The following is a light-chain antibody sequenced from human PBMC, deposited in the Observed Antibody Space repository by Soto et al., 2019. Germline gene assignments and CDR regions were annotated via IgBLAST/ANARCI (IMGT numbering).Light chain of an antibody. CDR3: QSYGGSLSGGV. Sequence: QSVLTQPPSVSGAPGQRVTISCTGSSSNIGAGYDVHWYQQLPGTAPKLLIYGNSNRPSGVPDRFSGSKSGTVASLAITGLQAEDEADYYCQSYGGSLSGGVFGGGTKVTVL. J-gene: IGLJ3*02. CDR1: SSNIGAGYD. CDR2: GNS. V-gene: IGLV1-40*01.